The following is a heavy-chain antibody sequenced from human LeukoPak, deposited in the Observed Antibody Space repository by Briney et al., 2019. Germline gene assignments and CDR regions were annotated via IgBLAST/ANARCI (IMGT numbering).Heavy chain of an antibody. CDR2: INHSGST. Sequence: PSETLSLTCTVSGGSISSYYWSWIRQPPGKGLEWIGEINHSGSTNYNPSLKSRVTISVDTSKNQFSLKLSSVTAADTAVYYCARGECSGGSCYSGGWFDPWGQGTLVTVSS. J-gene: IGHJ5*02. V-gene: IGHV4-34*01. CDR1: GGSISSYY. D-gene: IGHD2-15*01. CDR3: ARGECSGGSCYSGGWFDP.